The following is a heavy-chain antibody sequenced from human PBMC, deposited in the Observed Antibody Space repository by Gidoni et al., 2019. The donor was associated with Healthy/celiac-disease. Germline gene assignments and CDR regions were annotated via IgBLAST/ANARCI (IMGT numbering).Heavy chain of an antibody. CDR3: ARDPREAVAVRDY. D-gene: IGHD6-19*01. CDR2: IYHSGST. J-gene: IGHJ4*02. V-gene: IGHV4-4*02. CDR1: GGSNSSSNW. Sequence: QGQLQETGAGLGKPSGTLYLTCAVAGGSNSSSNWWSWVRQPPGKGLEWIGEIYHSGSTNYNPSLKSRVTISVDKSKTQFSLKLSSVTAADTAVYYCARDPREAVAVRDYWGQGTLVTVSS.